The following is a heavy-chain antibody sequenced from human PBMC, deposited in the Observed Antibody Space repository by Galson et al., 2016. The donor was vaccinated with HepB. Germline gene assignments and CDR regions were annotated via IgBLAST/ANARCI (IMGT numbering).Heavy chain of an antibody. CDR2: IIPIFGTA. Sequence: SVKVSCKASGGTFSTYAISWVRQAPGQGLEWMGRIIPIFGTANYAQKFQGRATITADEYTSTAYMELSSLRSEDTAVYYCARVLEGPYNWFDPWGQGALATVSS. J-gene: IGHJ5*02. CDR1: GGTFSTYA. V-gene: IGHV1-69*13. CDR3: ARVLEGPYNWFDP.